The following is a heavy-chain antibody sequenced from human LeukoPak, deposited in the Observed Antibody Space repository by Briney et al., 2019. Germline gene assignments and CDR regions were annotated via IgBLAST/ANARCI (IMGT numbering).Heavy chain of an antibody. Sequence: GGSLRLSCAASGFTFSSYGMHWVRQAPGKGLEWVAVISYDGSNKYYVDSVKGRFTISRDNSKNTLYLQMNSLRAEDTAAYYCATPVSSYYYHYDMDVWGQGTTVTVSS. J-gene: IGHJ6*02. D-gene: IGHD2-2*01. CDR1: GFTFSSYG. CDR3: ATPVSSYYYHYDMDV. V-gene: IGHV3-30*03. CDR2: ISYDGSNK.